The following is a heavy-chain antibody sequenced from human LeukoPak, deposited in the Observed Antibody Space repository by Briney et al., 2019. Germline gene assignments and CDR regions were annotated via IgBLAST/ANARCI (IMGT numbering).Heavy chain of an antibody. CDR1: GFTFSNAW. J-gene: IGHJ4*02. CDR2: IRSKANNYAT. D-gene: IGHD3-22*01. CDR3: TGDNFDSSVKFDY. Sequence: PGGSLRLSCAASGFTFSNAWMSWVRQASGKGLEWVGRIRSKANNYATAYAASVKGRFTISRDDSKNTAYLQMNSLKTEDTAVYYCTGDNFDSSVKFDYWGQGTLVTVSS. V-gene: IGHV3-73*01.